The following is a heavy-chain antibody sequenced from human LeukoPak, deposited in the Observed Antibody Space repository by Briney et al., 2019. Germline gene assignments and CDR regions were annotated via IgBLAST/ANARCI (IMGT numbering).Heavy chain of an antibody. CDR3: ARLGTNHHGDS. D-gene: IGHD2-8*01. Sequence: SETLSLTCTVSGGSISSSRYYWGWIRQPPGKGLEWIGNIYSSGSTYYKSSLQSRVTISVDTSKNQFSLELSSVTAADTAVYYCARLGTNHHGDSWGQGILVTVSS. CDR1: GGSISSSRYY. J-gene: IGHJ4*02. CDR2: IYSSGST. V-gene: IGHV4-39*01.